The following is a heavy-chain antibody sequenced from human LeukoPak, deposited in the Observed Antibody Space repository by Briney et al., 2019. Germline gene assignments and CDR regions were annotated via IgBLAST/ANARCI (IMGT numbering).Heavy chain of an antibody. CDR2: ISGDGGST. CDR3: AKVGSQTGTTSPFDY. D-gene: IGHD1-1*01. J-gene: IGHJ4*02. CDR1: GFPFDDYA. V-gene: IGHV3-43*02. Sequence: GGSLRLSCAASGFPFDDYAMHWVRQAPGKGLEGVSLISGDGGSTYYADSVKGRFTISRDNSKNSLYLQMNSLRTEDTALYYCAKVGSQTGTTSPFDYWGQGTLVTVSS.